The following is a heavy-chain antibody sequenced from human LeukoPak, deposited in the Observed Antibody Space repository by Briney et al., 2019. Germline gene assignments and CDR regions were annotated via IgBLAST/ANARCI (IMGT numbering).Heavy chain of an antibody. V-gene: IGHV4-34*01. J-gene: IGHJ4*02. CDR3: ARDSYYYDSSGYFCFDY. CDR1: GGSFSGYY. Sequence: SETLSLTCAVYGGSFSGYYWTWIRQPPGKGPEWIGEINQSGSTNYNPSLKSRVTISVDTSKNQFSLKVSSVTAADTAVYYCARDSYYYDSSGYFCFDYWGQGTLVTVSS. D-gene: IGHD3-22*01. CDR2: INQSGST.